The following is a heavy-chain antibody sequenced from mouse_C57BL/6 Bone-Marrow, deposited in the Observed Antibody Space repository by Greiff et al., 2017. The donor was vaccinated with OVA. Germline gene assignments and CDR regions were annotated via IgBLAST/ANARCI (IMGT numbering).Heavy chain of an antibody. CDR3: TTEGLRPFAY. CDR2: IDPENGDT. V-gene: IGHV14-4*01. Sequence: VQLQQSGAELVRPGASVKLSCTASGFNIKDDYMHWVKQRPEQGLEWIGWIDPENGDTEYASKFQGKATITADTSSNTAYLQLSSLTSEDTAVXYCTTEGLRPFAYWGQGTLVTVSA. D-gene: IGHD2-4*01. CDR1: GFNIKDDY. J-gene: IGHJ3*01.